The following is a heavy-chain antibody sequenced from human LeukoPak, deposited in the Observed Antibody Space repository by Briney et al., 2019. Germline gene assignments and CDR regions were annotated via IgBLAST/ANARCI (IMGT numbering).Heavy chain of an antibody. CDR2: IGGSGDNR. CDR3: ASPNPIGDLSWLDY. D-gene: IGHD3-10*01. J-gene: IGHJ4*02. Sequence: GGSLILSCAASGFTFSSYAMSWVRQPPEKGLEWVSVIGGSGDNRYYADSVKGRFTISRDNSKNTLYLQMNSLRVEDTAVYYCASPNPIGDLSWLDYWGQGALVTVSS. CDR1: GFTFSSYA. V-gene: IGHV3-23*01.